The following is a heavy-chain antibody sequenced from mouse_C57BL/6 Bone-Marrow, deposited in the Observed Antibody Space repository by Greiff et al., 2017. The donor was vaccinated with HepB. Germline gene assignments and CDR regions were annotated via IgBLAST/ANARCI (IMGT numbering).Heavy chain of an antibody. CDR1: GYTFTSYW. CDR2: IDPSDSYT. D-gene: IGHD2-4*01. V-gene: IGHV1-69*01. J-gene: IGHJ3*01. Sequence: QVQLQQPGAELVMPGASVKLSCKASGYTFTSYWMHWVKQRPGQGLEWIGEIDPSDSYTNYNQKFKGKSTLTVDKSSSTAYMQLSSLTSADFEVYYCARGDYDWFAYWGQGTLVTVSA. CDR3: ARGDYDWFAY.